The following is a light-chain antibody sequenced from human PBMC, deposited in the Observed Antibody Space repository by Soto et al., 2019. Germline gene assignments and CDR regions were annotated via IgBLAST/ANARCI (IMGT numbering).Light chain of an antibody. V-gene: IGKV3-11*01. CDR2: DAS. CDR3: QHRINWPLT. CDR1: QSVSTY. Sequence: EIVLTQSPATLSLSPGERATLSCRASQSVSTYLAWYQQKPGQAPRLLIYDASNRATGIPARFSGSGSGTDFPLTISSLESEDFAVYYCQHRINWPLTFGGGTKVEIK. J-gene: IGKJ4*01.